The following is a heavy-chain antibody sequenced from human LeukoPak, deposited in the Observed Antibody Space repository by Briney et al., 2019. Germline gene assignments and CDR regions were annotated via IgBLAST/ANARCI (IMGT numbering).Heavy chain of an antibody. CDR1: GFPFSNHG. CDR3: VKDGDDSGWNYFDY. CDR2: ISYDGRNK. D-gene: IGHD6-19*01. J-gene: IGHJ4*02. V-gene: IGHV3-30*18. Sequence: PGRSLRLSCAASGFPFSNHGMHWVRQAPGKGLEWVAVISYDGRNKYYADSVKGRFTISRDNSQNTLSLQMNSLRAKDTAVYYCVKDGDDSGWNYFDYWGQGTLVTVSS.